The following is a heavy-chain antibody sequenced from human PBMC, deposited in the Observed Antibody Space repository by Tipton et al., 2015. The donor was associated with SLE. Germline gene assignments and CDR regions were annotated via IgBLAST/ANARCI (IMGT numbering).Heavy chain of an antibody. D-gene: IGHD2-15*01. Sequence: TLSLTCTVSGGSISSSSYYWGWIRQPPGKGLEWIGRIYYSGITYYNPSLKSRVTISVDTSKNQFSLKLSSVTAADTGVYYCARHGWSMVVSDDYWGQGPLLT. CDR1: GGSISSSSYY. V-gene: IGHV4-39*07. CDR3: ARHGWSMVVSDDY. J-gene: IGHJ4*02. CDR2: IYYSGIT.